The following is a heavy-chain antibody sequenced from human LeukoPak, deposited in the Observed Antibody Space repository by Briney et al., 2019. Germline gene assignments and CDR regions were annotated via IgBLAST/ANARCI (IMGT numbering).Heavy chain of an antibody. V-gene: IGHV4-59*12. D-gene: IGHD3-22*01. CDR1: GGSISSYY. Sequence: SETLSLTCTVSGGSISSYYWSWIRQPPGKGLEWIGYIYYSGSTNYNPSLKSRVTISVDTSKNQFSLRLSSVTAADTAVYYCARDQILYDSSGYEADLWGRGTLVTVSS. J-gene: IGHJ2*01. CDR3: ARDQILYDSSGYEADL. CDR2: IYYSGST.